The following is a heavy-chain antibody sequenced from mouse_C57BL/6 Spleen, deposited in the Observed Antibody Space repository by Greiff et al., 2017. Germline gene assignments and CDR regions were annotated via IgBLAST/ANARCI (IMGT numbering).Heavy chain of an antibody. J-gene: IGHJ3*01. CDR1: GYTFTSYW. CDR2: IHPNSGST. Sequence: VQLQQPGAELVQPGASVKLSCKASGYTFTSYWMHWVKQRPGQGLEWIGMIHPNSGSTNYNEKFKSKATLTVDKSSSTAYMQLSRLTSEDSAVYYCARDGDGNYQAWFAYWGQGTLVTVSA. CDR3: ARDGDGNYQAWFAY. D-gene: IGHD2-1*01. V-gene: IGHV1-64*01.